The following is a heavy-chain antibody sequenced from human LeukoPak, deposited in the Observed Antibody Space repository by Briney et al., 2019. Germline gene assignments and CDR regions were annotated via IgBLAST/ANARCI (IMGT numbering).Heavy chain of an antibody. V-gene: IGHV3-21*01. CDR1: GFTFSSYS. CDR3: ARYGSGWYSDY. D-gene: IGHD6-19*01. J-gene: IGHJ4*02. Sequence: PGGSLRLSCAASGFTFSSYSMNWVRQAPGKGLEWVSSISSSSSYIYYADSVKGRFTISRDNAKNSLYLQMNSLRVEDMAVYYCARYGSGWYSDYWGQGNLVTVSS. CDR2: ISSSSSYI.